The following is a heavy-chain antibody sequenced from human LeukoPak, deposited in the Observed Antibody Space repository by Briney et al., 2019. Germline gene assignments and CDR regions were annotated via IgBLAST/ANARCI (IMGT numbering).Heavy chain of an antibody. CDR1: GGSISSYY. V-gene: IGHV4-59*01. D-gene: IGHD3-9*01. Sequence: PSETLSLTCTVSGGSISSYYWSWIRQPPGKGLEWIGYIYYSGSTNYNPSLKSRVTISVDTSKNQFSLKLSSVTAADTAVYYCARTSRYFDWGSEAFDIWGQGTMVTVSS. CDR3: ARTSRYFDWGSEAFDI. CDR2: IYYSGST. J-gene: IGHJ3*02.